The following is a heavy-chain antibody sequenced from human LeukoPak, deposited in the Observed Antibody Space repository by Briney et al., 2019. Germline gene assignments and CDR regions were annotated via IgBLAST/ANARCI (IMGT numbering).Heavy chain of an antibody. CDR1: GFTFSSYG. CDR2: IRYDGSNK. CDR3: AKDRLKQLALGSFDY. D-gene: IGHD6-13*01. Sequence: TGGSVRHSCAASGFTFSSYGMHWLRQAPGKGLEWVAFIRYDGSNKYYADSVKGRFTISRDNSKNTLYLQMNSLRAEDTAVYCCAKDRLKQLALGSFDYWGQGTLVTVSS. V-gene: IGHV3-30*02. J-gene: IGHJ4*02.